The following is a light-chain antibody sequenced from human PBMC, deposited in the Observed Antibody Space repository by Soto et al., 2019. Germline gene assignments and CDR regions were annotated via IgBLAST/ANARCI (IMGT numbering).Light chain of an antibody. CDR1: SGHSSYA. CDR3: QTWGTGLWE. V-gene: IGLV4-69*01. J-gene: IGLJ3*02. Sequence: QLVLTQSPSASASLGASVKLTCTLSSGHSSYAIAWHQQQPEKGTRCLMKLNSDGSHSKGDGIPDRFSGSSSGAERYLTISSLQSEDEAAYYCQTWGTGLWEFGGGTKLTVL. CDR2: LNSDGSH.